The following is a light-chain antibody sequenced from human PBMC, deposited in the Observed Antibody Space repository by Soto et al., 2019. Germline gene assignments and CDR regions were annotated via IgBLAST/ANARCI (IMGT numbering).Light chain of an antibody. CDR2: GAS. J-gene: IGKJ5*01. CDR1: QSVRSN. CDR3: QQFKNYPIT. Sequence: EIVMTQSPATLSVSPGERATLSCRASQSVRSNLVWYQQKPGQAPRLLIYGASTRATGIPARFSGSGSGTDFTLTISSLHPEDFAVYFCQQFKNYPITFGQGTRLEIK. V-gene: IGKV3-15*01.